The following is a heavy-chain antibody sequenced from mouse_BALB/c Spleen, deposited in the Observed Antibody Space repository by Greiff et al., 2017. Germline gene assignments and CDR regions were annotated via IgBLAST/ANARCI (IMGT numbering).Heavy chain of an antibody. D-gene: IGHD1-2*01. J-gene: IGHJ4*01. CDR2: ISDGGSYT. Sequence: EVKLVESGGGLVKPGGSLKLSCAASGFTFSDYYMYWVRQTPEKRLEWVATISDGGSYTYYPDSVKGRFTISRDNAKNNLYLQMSSLKSEDTAMYYCARDREDYGYDAMDYWGQGTSVTVSS. CDR1: GFTFSDYY. V-gene: IGHV5-4*02. CDR3: ARDREDYGYDAMDY.